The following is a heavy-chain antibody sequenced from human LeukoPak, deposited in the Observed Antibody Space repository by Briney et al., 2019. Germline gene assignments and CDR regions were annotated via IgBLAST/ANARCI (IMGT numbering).Heavy chain of an antibody. V-gene: IGHV3-15*01. CDR2: IKSTTDGATT. Sequence: GGSLRLSCAASGFAFSSYAMSWVRQAPGKGLEWVGRIKSTTDGATTDYAAPVKGRFTISRDDSKNTLYLQMNSLKNEDTAVYSCTDFGYWGQGTLVTVSS. CDR3: TDFGY. J-gene: IGHJ4*02. D-gene: IGHD3/OR15-3a*01. CDR1: GFAFSSYA.